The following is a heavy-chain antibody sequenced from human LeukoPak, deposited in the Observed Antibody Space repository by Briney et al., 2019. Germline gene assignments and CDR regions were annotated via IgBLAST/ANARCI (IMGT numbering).Heavy chain of an antibody. CDR3: ARSHDYSNLYYFDY. J-gene: IGHJ4*02. CDR1: GFTFSSYG. D-gene: IGHD4-11*01. Sequence: GGSLRLSCAASGFTFSSYGMHWVRQAPGKGLEWVAVIWYDGSEEFYADSVKGRLTISRDNSKSTLYLQMNGLRAEDTAVYYCARSHDYSNLYYFDYWGQGTLVTVSS. CDR2: IWYDGSEE. V-gene: IGHV3-33*08.